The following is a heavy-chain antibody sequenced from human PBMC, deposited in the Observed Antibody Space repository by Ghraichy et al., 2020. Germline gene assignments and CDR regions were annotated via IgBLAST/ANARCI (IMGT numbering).Heavy chain of an antibody. CDR3: ARGVYSSSPPLYYYMDV. J-gene: IGHJ6*03. Sequence: ASVKVSSKASGYTFTGYYMHWVRQAPGQGLEWMGWINPNSGGTNYAQKFQGRVTMTRDTSISTAYMELSRLRSDDTAVYYCARGVYSSSPPLYYYMDVWGKGTTVTVSS. D-gene: IGHD6-13*01. CDR1: GYTFTGYY. V-gene: IGHV1-2*02. CDR2: INPNSGGT.